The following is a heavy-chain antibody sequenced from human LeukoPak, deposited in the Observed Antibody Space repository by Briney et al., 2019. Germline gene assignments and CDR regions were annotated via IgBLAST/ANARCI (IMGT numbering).Heavy chain of an antibody. CDR2: ISGSGGST. Sequence: GGSLRLSCVASGFTFSTYSMNWVRQAPGKGLEWVSAISGSGGSTYYADSVKGRFTISRDNSKNTLYLQMNSLRAEDTAVYYCAKGGYSIAAYYYYYYMDVWGKGTTVTVSS. J-gene: IGHJ6*03. D-gene: IGHD6-25*01. CDR1: GFTFSTYS. CDR3: AKGGYSIAAYYYYYYMDV. V-gene: IGHV3-23*01.